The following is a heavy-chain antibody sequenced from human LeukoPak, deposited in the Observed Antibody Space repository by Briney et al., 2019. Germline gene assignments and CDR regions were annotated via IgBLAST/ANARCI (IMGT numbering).Heavy chain of an antibody. V-gene: IGHV3-33*06. CDR1: GFNFRNYA. CDR3: AKDSSDLEYEYYYMDV. D-gene: IGHD3-3*01. Sequence: PGGSLRLSCVASGFNFRNYAMQWVRQAPGKGLEWVAGLWYEGGKKYYGDSVKGRFTISRDNSKNTLYLQMDGLRAEDTAVYYCAKDSSDLEYEYYYMDVWGKGTTVTVSS. J-gene: IGHJ6*03. CDR2: LWYEGGKK.